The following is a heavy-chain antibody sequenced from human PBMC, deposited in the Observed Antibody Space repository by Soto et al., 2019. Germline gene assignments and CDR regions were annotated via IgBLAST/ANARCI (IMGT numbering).Heavy chain of an antibody. CDR2: MSFSGTT. V-gene: IGHV4-59*01. CDR3: AREAGILTSTFFDY. J-gene: IGHJ4*02. CDR1: GASIRSYS. D-gene: IGHD1-1*01. Sequence: QVQLLESGPGLVKPSETLSLTGTVSGASIRSYSWSWIRQPPGKGLEWIGYMSFSGTTNYSPSLKSRVTISEDTSENELSLKLSSVTAADTAVYYCAREAGILTSTFFDYWGQGSLVIVSS.